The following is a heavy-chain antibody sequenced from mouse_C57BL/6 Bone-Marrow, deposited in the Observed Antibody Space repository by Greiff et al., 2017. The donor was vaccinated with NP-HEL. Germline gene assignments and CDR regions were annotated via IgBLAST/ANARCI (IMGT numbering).Heavy chain of an antibody. CDR2: INPSSGYT. J-gene: IGHJ1*03. CDR1: GYTFTSYT. D-gene: IGHD1-1*01. V-gene: IGHV1-4*01. CDR3: ARQDPRGSSWGYFDV. Sequence: QVQLQQSGAELARPGASVKMSCKASGYTFTSYTMHWVKQRPGQGLEWIGYINPSSGYTKYNQKFKDKATLTADKSSSTAYMQLSSLTSEGSAVYYCARQDPRGSSWGYFDVWGTGTTVTVSS.